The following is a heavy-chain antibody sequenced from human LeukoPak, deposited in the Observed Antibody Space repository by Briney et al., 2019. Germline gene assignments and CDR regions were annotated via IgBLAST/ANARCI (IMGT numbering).Heavy chain of an antibody. V-gene: IGHV3-21*01. CDR3: ARAAWYYDILTGYHYYYGMDV. Sequence: GGSLRLSCAAPGFTFSPYGMNWVRQAPGKGLEWVSSISSGATYIYYADSVKGRFTISRDNAQNSLFLQMNSLRAEDTAAYYCARAAWYYDILTGYHYYYGMDVWGQGTTVTVSS. CDR1: GFTFSPYG. CDR2: ISSGATYI. D-gene: IGHD3-9*01. J-gene: IGHJ6*02.